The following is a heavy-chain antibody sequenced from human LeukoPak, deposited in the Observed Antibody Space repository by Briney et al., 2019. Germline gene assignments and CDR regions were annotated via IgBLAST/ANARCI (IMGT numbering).Heavy chain of an antibody. Sequence: GESLKISCKGSGYSFTSYWIGWVRQMPGGGLEWMGAIYPGDSVTRYSPSFQGQVTISADRSITTAYLQWSSLKAPDTAMYYCARAYDSSGRKFDYWGQGTLVTVPS. J-gene: IGHJ4*02. CDR2: IYPGDSVT. D-gene: IGHD3-22*01. V-gene: IGHV5-51*01. CDR1: GYSFTSYW. CDR3: ARAYDSSGRKFDY.